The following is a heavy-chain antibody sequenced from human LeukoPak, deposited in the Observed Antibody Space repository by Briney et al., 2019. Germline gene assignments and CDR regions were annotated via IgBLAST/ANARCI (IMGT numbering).Heavy chain of an antibody. CDR3: ARPSVKYDSSGYQPNPFDY. D-gene: IGHD3-22*01. CDR1: GFTFRSYS. CDR2: ITSSSNYI. J-gene: IGHJ4*02. V-gene: IGHV3-21*01. Sequence: PGGSLRLSCAASGFTFRSYSMNWVRQAPGKGLEWVSSITSSSNYIYYGVSVRGRFTISRDNARNSLHLEMNSLRAEDTAVYYCARPSVKYDSSGYQPNPFDYWGQGTLVTVSS.